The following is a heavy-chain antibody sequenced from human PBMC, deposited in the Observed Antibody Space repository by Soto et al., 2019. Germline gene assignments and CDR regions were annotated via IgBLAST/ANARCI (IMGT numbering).Heavy chain of an antibody. J-gene: IGHJ6*02. CDR3: ARQYGINYYYYYGMDV. CDR2: IYPGDSDT. CDR1: GYSFTSYC. D-gene: IGHD1-26*01. Sequence: PEESLKISCKGSGYSFTSYCIGWVRQMPGKGLEWMGIIYPGDSDTRYSPSFQGQVTISADKSISTAYLQWSSLEASDTAMYYCARQYGINYYYYYGMDVWGQGTTVTVSS. V-gene: IGHV5-51*01.